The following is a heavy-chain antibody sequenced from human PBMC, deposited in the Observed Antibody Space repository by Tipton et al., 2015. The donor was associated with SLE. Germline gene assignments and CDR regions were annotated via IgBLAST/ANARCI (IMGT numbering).Heavy chain of an antibody. D-gene: IGHD6-13*01. V-gene: IGHV4-39*01. CDR3: AGQGRALAAADY. Sequence: GLVKPSETLSLTCTVSGGSISSSSYYWGWIRQPPGKGLEWIGSIYYSGSTNYNPSLKSRVTISVDTSKNQFSLKMSSVTAADTAVYYCAGQGRALAAADYWGQGTLVTVSS. J-gene: IGHJ4*02. CDR1: GGSISSSSYY. CDR2: IYYSGST.